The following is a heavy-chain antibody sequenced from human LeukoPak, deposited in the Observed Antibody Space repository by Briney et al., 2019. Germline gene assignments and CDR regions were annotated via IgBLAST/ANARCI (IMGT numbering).Heavy chain of an antibody. Sequence: AGGSLRLSCAASGFTFSSYGMHWVRQAPGKGLEWVAFIRYDGSNKYYADSVKGRFTISRDNSKNTLYLQMNSLRAEDTAVYYCAKDLYSWGAHGDYWGQGTLVTVSS. CDR2: IRYDGSNK. J-gene: IGHJ4*02. CDR3: AKDLYSWGAHGDY. D-gene: IGHD2-15*01. CDR1: GFTFSSYG. V-gene: IGHV3-30*02.